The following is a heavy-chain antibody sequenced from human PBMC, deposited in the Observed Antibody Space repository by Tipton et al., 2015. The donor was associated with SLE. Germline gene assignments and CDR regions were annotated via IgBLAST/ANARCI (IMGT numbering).Heavy chain of an antibody. CDR3: ARGGGSYYDY. V-gene: IGHV4-4*07. Sequence: LRLSCTVSGGSISSYYWSWIRQPAGKGLEWIGRVYSSGSTIYNPSIKSRITLSLDTSKNQFSLRVNSATAADTAVYYCARGGGSYYDYWGQGTLVTVSS. CDR1: GGSISSYY. CDR2: VYSSGST. D-gene: IGHD1-26*01. J-gene: IGHJ4*02.